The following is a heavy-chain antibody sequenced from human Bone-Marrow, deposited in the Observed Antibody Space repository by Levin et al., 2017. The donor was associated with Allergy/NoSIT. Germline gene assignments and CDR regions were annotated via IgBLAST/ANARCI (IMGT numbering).Heavy chain of an antibody. CDR3: ARGTPGTYLYYFMDV. CDR2: IYRSGST. Sequence: SETLSLTCTVSGGSISSGDYYWSWIRQPPGKGLEWIGYIYRSGSTYYNPSLKSRVVMSLDASKNQFLLKVNSVTAADTAVYYCARGTPGTYLYYFMDVWGKGTTVTVSS. J-gene: IGHJ6*03. V-gene: IGHV4-30-4*01. D-gene: IGHD3-10*01. CDR1: GGSISSGDYY.